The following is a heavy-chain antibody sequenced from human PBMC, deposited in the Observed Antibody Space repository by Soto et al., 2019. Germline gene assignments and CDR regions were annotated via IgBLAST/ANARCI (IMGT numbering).Heavy chain of an antibody. J-gene: IGHJ5*02. CDR2: ISGSGGCT. CDR3: AKGDIVVVPAAIPFDP. D-gene: IGHD2-2*01. Sequence: EVQLLESGGGLVQPGGSLRLSCAASGFTFSSYAMSWVRQAPGKGLEWVSAISGSGGCTYYADSVKGRFTISRDNSKNTLYLQMNSLRAEDTAVYYCAKGDIVVVPAAIPFDPWGQGTLVTVSS. CDR1: GFTFSSYA. V-gene: IGHV3-23*01.